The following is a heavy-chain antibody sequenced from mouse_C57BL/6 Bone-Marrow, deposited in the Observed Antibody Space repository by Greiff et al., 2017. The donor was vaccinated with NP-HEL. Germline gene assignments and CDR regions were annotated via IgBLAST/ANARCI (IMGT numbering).Heavy chain of an antibody. CDR1: GYAFSSYW. Sequence: VQLQQSGPELVKPGASVKISCKASGYAFSSYWMNWVKQRPGKGLEWIGRIYPGDGDTNDNGKFKGKATLTADKSSSTAYMQLSSLTSEDSAVYFCARGYYGSSPWFAYWGQGTLVTVSA. J-gene: IGHJ3*01. CDR3: ARGYYGSSPWFAY. D-gene: IGHD1-1*01. CDR2: IYPGDGDT. V-gene: IGHV1-82*01.